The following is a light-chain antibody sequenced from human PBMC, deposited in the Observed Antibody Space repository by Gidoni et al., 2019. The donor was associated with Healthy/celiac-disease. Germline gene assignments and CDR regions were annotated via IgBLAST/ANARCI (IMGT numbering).Light chain of an antibody. J-gene: IGLJ3*02. Sequence: AVLTQPSSLSASPGASARLTCTLRIGINVGTYRIYWYQQKPGIPPQYLLRYTSDSNKQHGSGVPSRFSGSKDASANAGILLISGLQSEDEADYYCMIWHSSAWVFGGGTKLTVL. CDR1: IGINVGTYR. CDR2: YTSDSNK. V-gene: IGLV5-45*03. CDR3: MIWHSSAWV.